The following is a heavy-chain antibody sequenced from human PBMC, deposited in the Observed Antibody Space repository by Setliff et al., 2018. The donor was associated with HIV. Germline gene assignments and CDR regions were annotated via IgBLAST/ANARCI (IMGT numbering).Heavy chain of an antibody. Sequence: ASVKVSCKASGYTFTDYYLHWVRQAPGQGLEWMGWINPNSEETYYAQKFQGRVTMTRYRSTNTAYMELSRLRFNDTAVYYCARLWLHYGADIPRFDPWGQGTLVTAPQ. CDR3: ARLWLHYGADIPRFDP. J-gene: IGHJ5*02. CDR1: GYTFTDYY. CDR2: INPNSEET. D-gene: IGHD4-17*01. V-gene: IGHV1-2*02.